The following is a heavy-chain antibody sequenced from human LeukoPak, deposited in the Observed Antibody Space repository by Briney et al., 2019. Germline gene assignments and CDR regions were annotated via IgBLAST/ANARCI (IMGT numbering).Heavy chain of an antibody. CDR2: IYYSGST. CDR1: GGSISSYY. D-gene: IGHD6-13*01. Sequence: SETLSLTCTVSGGSISSYYWSWIRQPPGKGLEWIGHIYYSGSTNYNPSLKSRVTISVDTSKNQFSLKLSSVTAADTAVYYCARVPIAAAGTVGYFDYWGQGTLVTVSS. CDR3: ARVPIAAAGTVGYFDY. V-gene: IGHV4-59*01. J-gene: IGHJ4*02.